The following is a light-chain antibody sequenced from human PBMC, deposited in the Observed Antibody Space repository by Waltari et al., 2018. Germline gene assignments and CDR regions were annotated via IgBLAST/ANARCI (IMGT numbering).Light chain of an antibody. CDR2: DAS. CDR3: QQRSNWPPLYT. V-gene: IGKV3-11*01. J-gene: IGKJ2*01. Sequence: EIVLTQSPATLSLSPGERATLSCRASQSFSSYLACNQQKPGQAPRLLIYDASNRATGIPARFSGSGSGTDFTLTISSLEPEDFAVYYCQQRSNWPPLYTFGQGTKLEIK. CDR1: QSFSSY.